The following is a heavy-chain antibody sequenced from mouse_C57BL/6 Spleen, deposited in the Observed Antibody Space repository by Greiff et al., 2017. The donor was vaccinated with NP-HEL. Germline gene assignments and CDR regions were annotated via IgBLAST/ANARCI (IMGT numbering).Heavy chain of an antibody. Sequence: VQRVESGGGLVKPGGSLKLSCAASGFTFSDYGMHWVRQAPGKGLEWLGVIWSGGSTDYNAAFISRLSISKDNSKSQVFFKMNSLQADDTAIYYCARWPLQGAMDYWGQGTSVTVSS. V-gene: IGHV2-2*01. J-gene: IGHJ4*01. CDR1: GFTFSDYG. D-gene: IGHD1-1*01. CDR3: ARWPLQGAMDY. CDR2: IWSGGST.